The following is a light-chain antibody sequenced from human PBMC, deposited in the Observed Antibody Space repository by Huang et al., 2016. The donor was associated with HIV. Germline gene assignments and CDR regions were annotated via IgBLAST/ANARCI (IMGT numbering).Light chain of an antibody. CDR3: QQYNKWPPYT. Sequence: VMTQSPATLSVSPGERATLSYRASESILRNLAWYQQRPGQPPRLLIYGASVRLPGIADRFRGSGSGTEFSLTISSLQSEDFAVYYCQQYNKWPPYTYGQGTKLEIK. CDR1: ESILRN. V-gene: IGKV3-15*01. CDR2: GAS. J-gene: IGKJ2*01.